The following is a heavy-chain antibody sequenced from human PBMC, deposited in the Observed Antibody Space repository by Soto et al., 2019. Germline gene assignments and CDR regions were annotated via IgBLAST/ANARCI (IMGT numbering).Heavy chain of an antibody. CDR3: ANDAGNNWFDP. CDR2: ISYDGSNK. CDR1: GFTFSSYG. J-gene: IGHJ5*02. V-gene: IGHV3-30*18. Sequence: HPGGSLRLSCAASGFTFSSYGMHWVRQAPGKGLEWVAVISYDGSNKYYADSVKGRFTISRDNSKNTLYLQMNSLRAEDTAVYYCANDAGNNWFDPWGQGTLVTVSS.